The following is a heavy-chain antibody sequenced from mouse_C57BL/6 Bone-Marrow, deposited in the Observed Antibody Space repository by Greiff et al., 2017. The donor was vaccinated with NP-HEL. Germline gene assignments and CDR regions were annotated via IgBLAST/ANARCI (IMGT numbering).Heavy chain of an antibody. J-gene: IGHJ1*03. Sequence: EVQLVESGPGLVKPSQSLSLTCSVTGYSITSGYYWNWIRQFPGNKLEWMGYISYDGSNNYNPSLKNRISITRDTSKNQFFLKLNSVTTEDTATYYCEINYYGSSYWYFDVWGTGTTVTVSS. CDR1: GYSITSGYY. V-gene: IGHV3-6*01. CDR2: ISYDGSN. CDR3: EINYYGSSYWYFDV. D-gene: IGHD1-1*01.